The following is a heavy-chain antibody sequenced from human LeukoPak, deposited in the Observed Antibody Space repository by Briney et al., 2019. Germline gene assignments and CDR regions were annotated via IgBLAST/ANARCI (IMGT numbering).Heavy chain of an antibody. Sequence: ASVKVSCKASGYTFTSYDINWVRQATGQGLEWMGWMNPNSGNTGYAQKFQGRVTMTRNTSISTAYMELSSLRSEDTAVYYCATGRGYYDSSGYRSYYYGMDVWGQGTTVTVSS. J-gene: IGHJ6*02. CDR1: GYTFTSYD. V-gene: IGHV1-8*01. CDR3: ATGRGYYDSSGYRSYYYGMDV. CDR2: MNPNSGNT. D-gene: IGHD3-22*01.